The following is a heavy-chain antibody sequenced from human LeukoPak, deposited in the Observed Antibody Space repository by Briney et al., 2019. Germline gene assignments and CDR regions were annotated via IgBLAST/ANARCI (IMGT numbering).Heavy chain of an antibody. CDR3: AGYYYDSSGYYYDSAFDI. CDR2: ISGSGGST. D-gene: IGHD3-22*01. J-gene: IGHJ3*02. V-gene: IGHV3-23*01. Sequence: GGSLRLSCAASEFTFSTYAMSWVRQAPGKGLEWVSAISGSGGSTFYADSVRGRFTISRDNSKNTLYLQMNSLRAEDTAVYYCAGYYYDSSGYYYDSAFDIWGQGTMVTVSS. CDR1: EFTFSTYA.